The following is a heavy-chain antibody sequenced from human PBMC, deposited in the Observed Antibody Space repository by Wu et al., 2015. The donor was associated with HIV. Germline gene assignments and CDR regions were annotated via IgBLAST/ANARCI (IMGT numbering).Heavy chain of an antibody. CDR2: ITPYNGNI. J-gene: IGHJ6*03. Sequence: QAQLVQSGAEVKKPGASVKVSCKASGYTFNSYGISWVRQAPGQGLEWMGWITPYNGNINYAQKLQGRVTMTTDTSTSTAYMELRSLRSDDTAVYYCARGNYDILTGYFHYYYYYMDVWGKGTTVTVSS. CDR1: GYTFNSYG. D-gene: IGHD3-9*01. CDR3: ARGNYDILTGYFHYYYYYMDV. V-gene: IGHV1-18*01.